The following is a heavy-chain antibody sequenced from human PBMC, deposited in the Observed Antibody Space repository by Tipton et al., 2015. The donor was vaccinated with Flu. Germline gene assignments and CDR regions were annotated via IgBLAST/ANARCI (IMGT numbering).Heavy chain of an antibody. Sequence: TLSLTCTVSGGSISSYYWSWIRQPPGKGLEWIGYIYYSGSTNYNPSLKSRVTISVDTSKNQFSLKLSSVTAADTAVYYCARVVATIVDYWGQGTLVTVSS. CDR3: ARVVATIVDY. V-gene: IGHV4-59*08. CDR2: IYYSGST. CDR1: GGSISSYY. J-gene: IGHJ4*02. D-gene: IGHD5-12*01.